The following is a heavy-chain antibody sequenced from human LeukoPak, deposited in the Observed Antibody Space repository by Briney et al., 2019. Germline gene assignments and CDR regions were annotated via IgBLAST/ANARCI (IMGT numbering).Heavy chain of an antibody. CDR3: ARDQGGPHSSSWYCDY. D-gene: IGHD6-13*01. J-gene: IGHJ4*02. CDR1: GFIFSTYW. CDR2: IPYDGSNK. V-gene: IGHV3-30-3*01. Sequence: GGSLRLSCAASGFIFSTYWMSWVRQAPGKGLEWVAVIPYDGSNKYYADSVKGRFTISRDNSKNTLYLQMNSLRAEDTAVYYCARDQGGPHSSSWYCDYWGQGTLVTVSS.